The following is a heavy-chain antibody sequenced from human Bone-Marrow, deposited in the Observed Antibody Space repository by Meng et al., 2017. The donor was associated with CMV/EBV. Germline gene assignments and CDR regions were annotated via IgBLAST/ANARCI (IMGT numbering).Heavy chain of an antibody. J-gene: IGHJ4*02. CDR3: ARGGEYQLRLIDY. V-gene: IGHV4-61*01. CDR2: IYYSGST. CDR1: GGSVSSGSYY. Sequence: SETLSLTCTVSGGSVSSGSYYWSWIRQPPGKGLEWIGYIYYSGSTNYNPSLKSRVTISVDTSKNQFSLKLSSVTAADTAVYYCARGGEYQLRLIDYWGQGTLVTVSS. D-gene: IGHD2-2*01.